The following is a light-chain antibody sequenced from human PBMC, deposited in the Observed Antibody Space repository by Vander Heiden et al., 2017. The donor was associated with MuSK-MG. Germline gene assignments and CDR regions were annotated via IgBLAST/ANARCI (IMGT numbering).Light chain of an antibody. V-gene: IGKV1-27*01. Sequence: DIQMTQYPSSLSASVGDRVTITCRASQGISNYLGWYKQQPGQVPKLPIYAATTVQSAVPSRFRPRGPGTDFTLTISILHPEDVATYYCQWYYTARLTFGGWTKVEMK. CDR3: QWYYTARLT. CDR2: AAT. CDR1: QGISNY. J-gene: IGKJ4*01.